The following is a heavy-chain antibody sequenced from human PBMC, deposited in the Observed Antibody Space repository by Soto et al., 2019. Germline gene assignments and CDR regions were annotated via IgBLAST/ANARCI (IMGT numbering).Heavy chain of an antibody. Sequence: PGGSLRLSCAASGFSFSSYAVSWVRQAPGKGLEWVSAMSGSGGSTYYADSVKGRFTISRDNSKNTLYLQMNSLRAEDTAVYYCAKDTTIFGVAPFDYWGQGTLVTVSS. J-gene: IGHJ4*02. CDR1: GFSFSSYA. V-gene: IGHV3-23*01. CDR2: MSGSGGST. CDR3: AKDTTIFGVAPFDY. D-gene: IGHD3-3*01.